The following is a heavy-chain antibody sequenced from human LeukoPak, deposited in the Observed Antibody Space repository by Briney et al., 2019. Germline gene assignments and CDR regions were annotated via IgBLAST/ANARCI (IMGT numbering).Heavy chain of an antibody. CDR2: IYTSGST. CDR3: AREAIQDYGDYVPYFDY. V-gene: IGHV4-61*02. CDR1: GGSISSGSYY. J-gene: IGHJ4*02. D-gene: IGHD4-17*01. Sequence: SETLSLTCTVSGGSISSGSYYWSWIRQPAGKGLEWIGRIYTSGSTNYNPSLKSRVTISVDTSKNQFSLKLSSMTAADTAVYYCAREAIQDYGDYVPYFDYCGQGTLVTVSS.